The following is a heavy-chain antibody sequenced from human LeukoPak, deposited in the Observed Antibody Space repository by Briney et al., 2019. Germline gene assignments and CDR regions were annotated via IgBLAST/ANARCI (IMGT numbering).Heavy chain of an antibody. J-gene: IGHJ2*01. CDR2: INPSGGST. CDR3: ARLGYGDRTADWYFDL. V-gene: IGHV1-46*01. D-gene: IGHD4-17*01. CDR1: GYTFTSYY. Sequence: APVKVSCKASGYTFTSYYMHWVRQAPGQGLEWMGIINPSGGSTSYAQKFQGRVTMTRDTSTSTVYMELSSLRSEDTAVYYCARLGYGDRTADWYFDLWGRGTLVTVSS.